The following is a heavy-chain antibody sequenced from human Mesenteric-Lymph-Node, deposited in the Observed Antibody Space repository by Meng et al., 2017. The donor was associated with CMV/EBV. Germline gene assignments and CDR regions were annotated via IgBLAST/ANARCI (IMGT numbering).Heavy chain of an antibody. Sequence: GESLKISCKGSGYSFTSYWIGWVRQMPGKGLEWMGIIYPGDSDTRYSPSFQGQVTISADKSISTAYLQWSSLKASDTAMYYCARTMVRGAIILPDAFDIWGQGTMVTVSS. V-gene: IGHV5-51*01. CDR3: ARTMVRGAIILPDAFDI. CDR2: IYPGDSDT. J-gene: IGHJ3*02. CDR1: GYSFTSYW. D-gene: IGHD3-10*01.